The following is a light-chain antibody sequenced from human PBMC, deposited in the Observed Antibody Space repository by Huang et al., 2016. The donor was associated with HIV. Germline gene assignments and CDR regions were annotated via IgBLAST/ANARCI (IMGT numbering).Light chain of an antibody. CDR3: QQYVRSSHT. J-gene: IGKJ2*01. Sequence: EIVLTQSPGTLSLSPGERASLSCRASQSVSSNYFAWYQQKPGQAPRLLIYGASSRAPGIPDRFSGSGSGTDFTLTISRLEPEDFAVYYCQQYVRSSHTFGQGTKLEIK. V-gene: IGKV3-20*01. CDR2: GAS. CDR1: QSVSSNY.